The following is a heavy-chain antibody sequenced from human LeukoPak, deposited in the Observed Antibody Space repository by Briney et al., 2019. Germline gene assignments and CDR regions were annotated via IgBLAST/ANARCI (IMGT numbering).Heavy chain of an antibody. V-gene: IGHV3-23*01. D-gene: IGHD2-2*01. CDR1: GFTFSSYA. CDR2: ISGSGGST. CDR3: AKDPDTSYPPNWFDP. Sequence: PGGSLRLSCAAPGFTFSSYAMSWVRQAPGKGLEWVSAISGSGGSTYYADSVKGRFTISRDNSKNTLYLQMNSLRAEGTAVYYCAKDPDTSYPPNWFDPWGQGTLVTVSS. J-gene: IGHJ5*02.